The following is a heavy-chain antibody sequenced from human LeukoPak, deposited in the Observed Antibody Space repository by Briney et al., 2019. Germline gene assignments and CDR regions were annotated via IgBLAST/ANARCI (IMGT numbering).Heavy chain of an antibody. D-gene: IGHD3-22*01. J-gene: IGHJ2*01. CDR1: GGSISSYY. CDR3: ARDDSSGYRVGPEWYFDL. Sequence: SETLSLTCTVSGGSISSYYWSWVRQPPGKGLEWVGYIYYSGSTNYNPSLKSRVTISVDTSKNQLSLKLSTVTAADTTVYSCARDDSSGYRVGPEWYFDLWGRGGQVTVSS. V-gene: IGHV4-59*01. CDR2: IYYSGST.